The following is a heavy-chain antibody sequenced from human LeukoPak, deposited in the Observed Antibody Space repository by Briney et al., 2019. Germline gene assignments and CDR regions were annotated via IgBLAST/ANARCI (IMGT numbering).Heavy chain of an antibody. CDR1: GFTFSTYG. CDR3: ARDSNSYGSGATIDY. D-gene: IGHD3-10*01. V-gene: IGHV3-33*01. Sequence: GRSLRLSCAASGFTFSTYGMHWVRQAPGKGLEWLTDIWYDGSNKHYTDSAKGRFTISRDNSKNTLYLQMSSLRAEDTAVYYCARDSNSYGSGATIDYWGQGTLVTVSS. J-gene: IGHJ4*02. CDR2: IWYDGSNK.